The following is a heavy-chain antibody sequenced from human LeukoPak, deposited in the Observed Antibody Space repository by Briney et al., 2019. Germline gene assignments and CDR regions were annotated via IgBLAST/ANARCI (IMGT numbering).Heavy chain of an antibody. Sequence: ASVKVSCKASGYTFTGYYMHWVRQAPGQGLEWMGWINPNSGGTNYAQKFQGRVTMTRDTSISTAFMELSRLRSDDTAVYYCARDPLDFGTSAAEYFQHWGQGTLVTVSS. J-gene: IGHJ1*01. CDR3: ARDPLDFGTSAAEYFQH. CDR1: GYTFTGYY. D-gene: IGHD1-1*01. V-gene: IGHV1-2*02. CDR2: INPNSGGT.